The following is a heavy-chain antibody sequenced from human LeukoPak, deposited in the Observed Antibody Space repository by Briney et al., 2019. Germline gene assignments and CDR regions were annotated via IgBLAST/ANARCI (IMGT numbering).Heavy chain of an antibody. Sequence: SETLSHTCIVSGGSMTSHYWSWIRQPPGKGLEHIGHIYYSGRTYYKPSLQSRVTISVDTSKNHFSLGLTSVTAADTAVYYCARLLDNDSSGSPDTFDVWGGARMVPVSS. CDR3: ARLLDNDSSGSPDTFDV. D-gene: IGHD3-22*01. J-gene: IGHJ3*01. CDR1: GGSMTSHY. V-gene: IGHV4-59*11. CDR2: IYYSGRT.